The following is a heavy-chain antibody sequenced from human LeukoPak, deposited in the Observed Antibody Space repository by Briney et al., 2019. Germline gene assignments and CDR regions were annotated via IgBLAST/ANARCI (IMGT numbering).Heavy chain of an antibody. CDR3: ARDGAMVSRSAFDI. CDR2: ISSSSSYI. Sequence: GGSLRLSCAASGFTFSSYRMNWVRQAPGKGLEWVSSISSSSSYIYYADSVKGRFTISRDNAKNSLYLQMNSLRAEDTAVYYCARDGAMVSRSAFDIWGQGTMVTVSS. CDR1: GFTFSSYR. V-gene: IGHV3-21*01. J-gene: IGHJ3*02. D-gene: IGHD5-18*01.